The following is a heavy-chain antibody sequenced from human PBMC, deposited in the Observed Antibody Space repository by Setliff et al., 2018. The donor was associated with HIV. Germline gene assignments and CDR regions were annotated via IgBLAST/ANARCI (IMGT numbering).Heavy chain of an antibody. CDR2: ISYSGGT. Sequence: PSETLSLTCTVSGASISNGSYYWSWIRQPAGKGLEWIGYISYSGGTYYKPSLKSRVTISVDTSKNQLSLKLSSVTAADTAVYYCARHESGRSSSWSNFDYWGQGTLVTVSS. D-gene: IGHD6-13*01. V-gene: IGHV4-31*03. J-gene: IGHJ4*02. CDR3: ARHESGRSSSWSNFDY. CDR1: GASISNGSYY.